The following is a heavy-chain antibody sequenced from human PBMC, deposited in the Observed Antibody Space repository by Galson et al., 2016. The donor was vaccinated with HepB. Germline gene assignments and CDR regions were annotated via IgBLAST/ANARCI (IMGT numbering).Heavy chain of an antibody. J-gene: IGHJ6*02. CDR1: GYTLTDYC. CDR3: ARVFTMVRGVTNTFYYYGMDA. V-gene: IGHV1-2*02. Sequence: SVKVSCKASGYTLTDYCIHWVRQAPGQGLEWMGWINPNSGGKNYAQKFQGRVTMTRDTSISTASMELSGLKSDVTAVYYCARVFTMVRGVTNTFYYYGMDAWGQGTAVTDS. CDR2: INPNSGGK. D-gene: IGHD3-10*01.